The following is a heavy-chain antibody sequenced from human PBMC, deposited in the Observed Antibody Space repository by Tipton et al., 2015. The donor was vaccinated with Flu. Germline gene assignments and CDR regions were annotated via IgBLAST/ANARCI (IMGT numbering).Heavy chain of an antibody. CDR1: GGPVSSYY. CDR2: VFYSGSG. V-gene: IGHV4-59*02. J-gene: IGHJ4*02. Sequence: TLSLTCTVSGGPVSSYYWSWIRQSPGKGLERIGYVFYSGSGDYNPSLKSRVTMSVDTSKNQFSLELRSVTAADTAVYYCAGGVIVALTSPLEYWGQGTLVTVSS. D-gene: IGHD2-21*01. CDR3: AGGVIVALTSPLEY.